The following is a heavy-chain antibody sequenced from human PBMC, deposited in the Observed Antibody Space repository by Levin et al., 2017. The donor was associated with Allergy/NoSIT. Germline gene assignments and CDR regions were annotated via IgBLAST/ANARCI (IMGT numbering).Heavy chain of an antibody. CDR1: GFNLDDNA. V-gene: IGHV3-9*01. D-gene: IGHD1-1*01. CDR3: AKDWGKYNSGPES. Sequence: GGSLRLSCAASGFNLDDNAMHWVRQAPGKGLEWVSGITWDSGAIVYADSVKGRFTISRDNAKNSLFLQMDSLRVEDTALYYCAKDWGKYNSGPESWGRGTLVTVSS. CDR2: ITWDSGAI. J-gene: IGHJ5*02.